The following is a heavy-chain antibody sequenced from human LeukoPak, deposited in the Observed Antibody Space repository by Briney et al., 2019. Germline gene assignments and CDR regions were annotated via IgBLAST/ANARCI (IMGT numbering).Heavy chain of an antibody. CDR3: ARDIPEQGAFDI. J-gene: IGHJ3*02. D-gene: IGHD1/OR15-1a*01. CDR1: GGSISSGGYY. V-gene: IGHV4-30-2*01. Sequence: SETLSLTCTASGGSISSGGYYWSWIRQPPGKGLEWIGYIYHSGSTYYNPSLKSRVTISVDRSKNQFSLKLSSVTAADTAVYYCARDIPEQGAFDIWGQGTMVTVSS. CDR2: IYHSGST.